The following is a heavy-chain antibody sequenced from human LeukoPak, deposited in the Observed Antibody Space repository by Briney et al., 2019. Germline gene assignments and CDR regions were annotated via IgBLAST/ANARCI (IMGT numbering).Heavy chain of an antibody. CDR3: ARDLYCSSTSCSEYFQH. J-gene: IGHJ1*01. Sequence: SAKVSCKASGGTFSSYAISWVRQAPGQGLEWMGGIIPIFGTANYAQKFQGRVTITADESTSTAYMELSSLRSEDTAVYYCARDLYCSSTSCSEYFQHWGQGTLVTVSS. V-gene: IGHV1-69*01. CDR1: GGTFSSYA. D-gene: IGHD2-2*01. CDR2: IIPIFGTA.